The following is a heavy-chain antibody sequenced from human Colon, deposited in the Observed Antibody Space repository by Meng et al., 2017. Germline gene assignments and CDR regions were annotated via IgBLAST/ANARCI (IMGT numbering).Heavy chain of an antibody. CDR1: GYSFTTYS. CDR2: INTANGNA. CDR3: ATDFSPRGDY. V-gene: IGHV1-3*04. D-gene: IGHD3-3*01. Sequence: QVQLGQSGADVKKPGASVKVSCKASGYSFTTYSMHWVRQAPGQGLEWMAWINTANGNAVYSETFQGRLTITRDASASTVNMELSSLGSEDTAVYYCATDFSPRGDYWGQGTLVTVSS. J-gene: IGHJ4*02.